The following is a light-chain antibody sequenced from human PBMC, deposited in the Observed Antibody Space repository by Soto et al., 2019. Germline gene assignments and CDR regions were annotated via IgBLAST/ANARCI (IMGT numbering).Light chain of an antibody. Sequence: EIVLTQSPATLSLSPGERATLSCRASQSVSSSLAWYQQKPGQAPRVLIYDASNRAPGIPARSSGSGSGTDFTLTISSLESEDVAVYYCQQRSNWPYTFGQGTKLEIK. CDR2: DAS. J-gene: IGKJ2*01. CDR1: QSVSSS. CDR3: QQRSNWPYT. V-gene: IGKV3-11*01.